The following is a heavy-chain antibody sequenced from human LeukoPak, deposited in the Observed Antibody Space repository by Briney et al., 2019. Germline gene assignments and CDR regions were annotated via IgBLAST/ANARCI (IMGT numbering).Heavy chain of an antibody. Sequence: SETLSLTCAVSGGSISSSNWWSWVRQPPGKGLEWIGEIYHSGSTNYNPSLKSRVTISVDKSKNQFSLKLSSVTAADTAVYYCARSKVGDSSDAFDIWGQGTMVTVSS. D-gene: IGHD1-26*01. CDR1: GGSISSSNW. CDR2: IYHSGST. J-gene: IGHJ3*02. V-gene: IGHV4-4*02. CDR3: ARSKVGDSSDAFDI.